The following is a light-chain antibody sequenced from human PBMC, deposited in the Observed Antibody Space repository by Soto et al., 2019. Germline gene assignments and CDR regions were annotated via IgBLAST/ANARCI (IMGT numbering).Light chain of an antibody. CDR2: EVI. CDR3: SCSAASNYLLV. CDR1: SSDVGGYNY. J-gene: IGLJ2*01. V-gene: IGLV2-8*01. Sequence: QSALTQPPSASGSPGQSVTISCTGTSSDVGGYNYVSWYQQHPGKIPKLIIYEVITRPSGVPHRRSGSKSGDTASLTVSGLQEDDEETYYYSCSAASNYLLVFGGGTKLTVL.